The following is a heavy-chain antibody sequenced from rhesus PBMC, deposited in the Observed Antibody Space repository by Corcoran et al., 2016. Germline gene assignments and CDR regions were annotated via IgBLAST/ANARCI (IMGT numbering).Heavy chain of an antibody. J-gene: IGHJ4*01. CDR3: ASRIQLSLYFDY. D-gene: IGHD5-12*01. CDR1: CSSLSSGYY. V-gene: IGHV4-99*01. CDR2: ISGSSGRP. Sequence: QVQLQESGPGLVKPSETLSLTCAVSCSSLSSGYYLGWFRQPPGKGLVNVGYISGSSGRPYYNPSLKSRVTISKDTSKNQFSLKLSSVTAADTAVYYCASRIQLSLYFDYWGQGVLVTVSS.